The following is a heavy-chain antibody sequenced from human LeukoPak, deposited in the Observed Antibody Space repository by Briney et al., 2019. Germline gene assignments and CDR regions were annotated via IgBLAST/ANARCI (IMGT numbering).Heavy chain of an antibody. Sequence: ASVKVSCKASGYTFSGYYMHWVRQAPGQGLEWMGWINPNSGDTNYAQKFQGRVTMTRDTSISTAYMELSRLRSDDTAVYYCAGDEPQYDFWSGPTSPFAFDPWGQGTLVTVSS. V-gene: IGHV1-2*02. CDR3: AGDEPQYDFWSGPTSPFAFDP. CDR2: INPNSGDT. CDR1: GYTFSGYY. D-gene: IGHD3-3*01. J-gene: IGHJ5*02.